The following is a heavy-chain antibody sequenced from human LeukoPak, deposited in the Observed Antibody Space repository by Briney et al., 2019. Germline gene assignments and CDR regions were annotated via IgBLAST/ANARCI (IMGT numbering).Heavy chain of an antibody. CDR2: INPNNGGT. J-gene: IGHJ6*02. CDR3: ARDSSMVREDYYYYGMDV. CDR1: GYTFTRYY. D-gene: IGHD3-10*01. V-gene: IGHV1-2*02. Sequence: ASVKVSCKASGYTFTRYYMHWVRQAPGQGLEWMGWINPNNGGTNYAQKFQGRVTMTRDTSISAAYMELSRLRSDDTAVYYCARDSSMVREDYYYYGMDVWGQGTTVTVSS.